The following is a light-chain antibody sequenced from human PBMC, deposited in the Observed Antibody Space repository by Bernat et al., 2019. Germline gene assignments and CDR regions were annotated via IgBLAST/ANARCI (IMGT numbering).Light chain of an antibody. V-gene: IGKV3-11*01. CDR2: HSS. J-gene: IGKJ1*01. Sequence: EIVLTQSPATLSLSPGERATLSCRASQSVSSYLAWYQQKPGQSPRLLIYHSSSRATGIPARFSGSGSGTDFTLAITSLEPEDFAVYYCQQRGSWPQAFGQGTKVEIK. CDR1: QSVSSY. CDR3: QQRGSWPQA.